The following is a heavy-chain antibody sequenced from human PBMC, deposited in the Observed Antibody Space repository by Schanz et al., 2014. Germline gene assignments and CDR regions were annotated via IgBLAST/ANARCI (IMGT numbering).Heavy chain of an antibody. Sequence: VHLLESGGGLVQPGGSLRLSCAASGFTFSNHALSWVRQAPGKGLEWVALISYDGSNKYYADSVKGRFTISRDSSKNTLYLQMNSLRAEDTAVYYCAREDCSATSCYLRYWGQGTLVTVSS. CDR3: AREDCSATSCYLRY. D-gene: IGHD2-15*01. CDR2: ISYDGSNK. J-gene: IGHJ4*02. CDR1: GFTFSNHA. V-gene: IGHV3-30*03.